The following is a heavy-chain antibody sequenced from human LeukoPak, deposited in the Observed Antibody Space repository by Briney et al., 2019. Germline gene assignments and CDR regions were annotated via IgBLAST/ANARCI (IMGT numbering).Heavy chain of an antibody. J-gene: IGHJ3*01. D-gene: IGHD7-27*01. CDR1: GYTFTDNH. CDR2: ISPNSGGT. Sequence: GSVTVSCKASGYTFTDNHMYWVRQAPGQGLECMGWISPNSGGTNYAQKFQGRITITGDTSISTGYMELSSLRSDDTAVYYCARELGRNAFDVWGQGTMVTVSS. V-gene: IGHV1-2*02. CDR3: ARELGRNAFDV.